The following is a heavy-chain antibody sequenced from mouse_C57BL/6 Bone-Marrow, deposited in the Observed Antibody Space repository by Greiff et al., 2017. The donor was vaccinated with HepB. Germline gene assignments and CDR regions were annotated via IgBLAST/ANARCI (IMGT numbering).Heavy chain of an antibody. CDR1: GYTFTDYY. V-gene: IGHV1-76*01. Sequence: QVQLQQSGAELVRPGASVKLSCKASGYTFTDYYINWVKQRPGQGLEWIARIYPGSGNTYYNEKFKGKATLTAEKSSSTAYMQLSSLTSEDSAVYFCARCYDYVYFDYWGQGTTLTVSS. D-gene: IGHD2-4*01. CDR3: ARCYDYVYFDY. J-gene: IGHJ2*01. CDR2: IYPGSGNT.